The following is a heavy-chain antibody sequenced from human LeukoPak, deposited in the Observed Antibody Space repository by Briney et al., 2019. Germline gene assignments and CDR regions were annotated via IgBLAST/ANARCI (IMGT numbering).Heavy chain of an antibody. D-gene: IGHD2-15*01. CDR1: GYTFTSYD. CDR2: MNPNSGNT. CDR3: ARLNGGSCYFCTGDWFDP. V-gene: IGHV1-8*01. Sequence: ASVKVSCKASGYTFTSYDINRVRQATGQGLEWMGWMNPNSGNTGYAQKFQGRVTMTRNTSISTAYMELSSLRSEDTAVYYCARLNGGSCYFCTGDWFDPWGQGTLVTVSS. J-gene: IGHJ5*02.